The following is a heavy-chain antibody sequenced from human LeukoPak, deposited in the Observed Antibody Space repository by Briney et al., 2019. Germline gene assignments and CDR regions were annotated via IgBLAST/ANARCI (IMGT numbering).Heavy chain of an antibody. CDR3: AKVLGYFDWSYYFDY. V-gene: IGHV3-23*01. J-gene: IGHJ4*02. D-gene: IGHD3-9*01. Sequence: GGSLRLSCAASGFTFSSYAMSWVRQAPGKGLEWVSAISGSGGSTYYAGSVKGRFTISRDNSKNTLYLQMNSLRAEDTAVYYCAKVLGYFDWSYYFDYWGQGTLVTVSS. CDR2: ISGSGGST. CDR1: GFTFSSYA.